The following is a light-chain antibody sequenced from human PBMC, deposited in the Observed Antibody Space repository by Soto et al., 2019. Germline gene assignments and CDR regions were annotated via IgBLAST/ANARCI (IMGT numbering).Light chain of an antibody. CDR1: QSISSY. J-gene: IGKJ3*01. CDR3: QQSYSTPFT. Sequence: DIQMTQSPSSRSASVGERVTITFRASQSISSYLNWYQQKPGKAPKLLIYAASSLQSGVPSRFSGSGSGTDFTLTISSLQPEDFATYYCQQSYSTPFTFGPGTKVDI. CDR2: AAS. V-gene: IGKV1-39*01.